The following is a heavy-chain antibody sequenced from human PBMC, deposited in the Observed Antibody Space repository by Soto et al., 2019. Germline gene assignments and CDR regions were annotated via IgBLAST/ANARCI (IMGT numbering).Heavy chain of an antibody. Sequence: QVQLVQSGAEVKKPGASVKVSCKASGYTFTSYAMHWVRQAPGQRLEWMGWINAGNGNKKYSQKFQGRVTITRDTSASTAYMELSSLRSEDTAVYYCARDHGSPGTYCGGDCYPDYWGQGTLVTVSS. J-gene: IGHJ4*02. CDR2: INAGNGNK. CDR3: ARDHGSPGTYCGGDCYPDY. CDR1: GYTFTSYA. D-gene: IGHD2-21*02. V-gene: IGHV1-3*01.